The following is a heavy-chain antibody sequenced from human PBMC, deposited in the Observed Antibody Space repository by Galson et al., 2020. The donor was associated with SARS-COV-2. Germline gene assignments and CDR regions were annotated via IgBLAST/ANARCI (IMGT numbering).Heavy chain of an antibody. Sequence: SETLSLTCTVSNGSISSDDYFWSWIRQPPGKGLEWIGYIYYSGITYYSPSLKSRVTISVDTSKNQFFLSLSSVTAADTAVYYCARDLNGYPNWVDPWGQGTLVTVSS. D-gene: IGHD5-18*01. CDR3: ARDLNGYPNWVDP. J-gene: IGHJ5*02. CDR1: NGSISSDDYF. V-gene: IGHV4-30-4*01. CDR2: IYYSGIT.